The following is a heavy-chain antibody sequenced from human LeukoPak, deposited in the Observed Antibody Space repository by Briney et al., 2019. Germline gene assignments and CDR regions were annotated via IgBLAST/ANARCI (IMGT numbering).Heavy chain of an antibody. J-gene: IGHJ4*02. CDR1: GGSISSYY. CDR3: ARLGNYYDSSGYGY. CDR2: IYTSGST. V-gene: IGHV4-4*07. D-gene: IGHD3-22*01. Sequence: SETLSLTCTVSGGSISSYYWSWIRQPAGKGLEWIGRIYTSGSTNYNPSLKSRVTISVDTSKNQFSLKLSSVTAADTAVYYCARLGNYYDSSGYGYWGQGTLVTVSS.